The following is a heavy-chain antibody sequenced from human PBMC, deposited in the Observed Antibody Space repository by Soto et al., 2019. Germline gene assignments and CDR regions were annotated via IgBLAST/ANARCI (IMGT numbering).Heavy chain of an antibody. Sequence: SETLSLTCTVSGGSISSGGYYWSWIRQHPGKGLEWIGYIYYSGSTYYNPSLKSRVTISVDTSKNQFSLKLSSVTAADTAVYYCARSAATDYYYYYGMDVWGQGTTVTVSS. CDR3: ARSAATDYYYYYGMDV. CDR1: GGSISSGGYY. D-gene: IGHD1-26*01. J-gene: IGHJ6*02. V-gene: IGHV4-31*03. CDR2: IYYSGST.